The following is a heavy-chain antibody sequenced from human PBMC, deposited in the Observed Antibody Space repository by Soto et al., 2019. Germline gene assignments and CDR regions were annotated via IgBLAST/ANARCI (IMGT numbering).Heavy chain of an antibody. CDR3: ARGALTGTTSAFDI. V-gene: IGHV1-46*03. J-gene: IGHJ3*02. D-gene: IGHD1-20*01. Sequence: GASVKVSCKASGGTFSSYTISWVRQAPGQGLEWMGRINPSGGSTSYAQKFQGRVTMTRDTSTSTVYMELSSLRSEDTAVYYCARGALTGTTSAFDIWGQGTMVTVSS. CDR1: GGTFSSYT. CDR2: INPSGGST.